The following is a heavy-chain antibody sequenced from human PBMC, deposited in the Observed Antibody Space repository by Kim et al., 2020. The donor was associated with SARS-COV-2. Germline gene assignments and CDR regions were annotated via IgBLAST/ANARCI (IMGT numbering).Heavy chain of an antibody. V-gene: IGHV4-59*01. D-gene: IGHD3-10*01. CDR3: ARKSGWFGELSPWFDP. J-gene: IGHJ5*02. Sequence: RKSRVTISVDTSKNQFSLKLSSVTAADAAVYYCARKSGWFGELSPWFDPWGQGTLVTVSS.